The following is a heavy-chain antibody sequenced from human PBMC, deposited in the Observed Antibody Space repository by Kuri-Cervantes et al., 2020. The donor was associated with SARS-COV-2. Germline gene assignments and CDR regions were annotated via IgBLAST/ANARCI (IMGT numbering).Heavy chain of an antibody. D-gene: IGHD4-17*01. Sequence: SETLSLTCTVSGGSISSYYWSWIRQPPGKGLEWIGYIYYSGRTNYNPSLKSRVTISVDTSKNQFSLKLSSVTAAATAVYYCARGASYGDFDYWGQGTLVTVSS. V-gene: IGHV4-59*01. CDR3: ARGASYGDFDY. J-gene: IGHJ4*02. CDR1: GGSISSYY. CDR2: IYYSGRT.